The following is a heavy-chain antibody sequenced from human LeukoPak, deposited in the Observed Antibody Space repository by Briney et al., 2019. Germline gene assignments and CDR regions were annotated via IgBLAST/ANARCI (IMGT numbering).Heavy chain of an antibody. D-gene: IGHD3-10*01. J-gene: IGHJ6*02. CDR2: IYTSGST. CDR3: AREATYYYVSGERYYGMDV. Sequence: SETLSLTCTVSGGSISSYYWSWLRQPAGKGLEWIGRIYTSGSTNYNPSLKSRVTMSVDTSKNQFSLKLSSVTAADTAVYYCAREATYYYVSGERYYGMDVWGQGTTVTVSS. CDR1: GGSISSYY. V-gene: IGHV4-4*07.